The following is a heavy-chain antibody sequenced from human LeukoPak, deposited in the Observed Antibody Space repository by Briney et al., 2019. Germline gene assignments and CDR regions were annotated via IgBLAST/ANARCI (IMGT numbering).Heavy chain of an antibody. D-gene: IGHD2-2*01. Sequence: GGSLRLSCAASGFTFSSYGMHWARQAPGKGLEWVAVIWYDGSNKYYADSVKGRFTISRDNSKNTLYLQMNSLRAEDTAVYYCARVTSLGYCSSTSCPFDYWGQGTLVTVSS. J-gene: IGHJ4*02. CDR1: GFTFSSYG. CDR2: IWYDGSNK. V-gene: IGHV3-33*01. CDR3: ARVTSLGYCSSTSCPFDY.